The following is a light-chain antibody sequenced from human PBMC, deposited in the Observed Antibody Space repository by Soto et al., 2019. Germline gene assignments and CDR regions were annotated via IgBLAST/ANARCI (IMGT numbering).Light chain of an antibody. CDR2: DVS. CDR3: NSYTSSSTYV. V-gene: IGLV2-14*01. Sequence: QSALTQPASVSGSPGQSITISCTGTTSYVGRYNYVSWYQQHPGKAPKLIIYDVSNRPSGVSSRFSGSKSGNTASLTISGLQAEDEADYYCNSYTSSSTYVFGTGTKVTVL. J-gene: IGLJ1*01. CDR1: TSYVGRYNY.